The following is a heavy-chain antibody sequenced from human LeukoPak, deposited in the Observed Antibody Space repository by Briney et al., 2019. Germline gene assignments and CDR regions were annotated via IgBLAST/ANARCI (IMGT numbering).Heavy chain of an antibody. CDR1: GFIFSNYA. CDR2: ISYDGSNT. J-gene: IGHJ4*02. D-gene: IGHD3-22*01. CDR3: AKYYYYDSSGFDY. V-gene: IGHV3-30*04. Sequence: QPGGSLRLSCAASGFIFSNYAMHWVRQAPGKGLQWVAVISYDGSNTYYADSVQGRFTISRDKSKNTLYLQMNSLRAEDTALYYCAKYYYYDSSGFDYWGQGTLVTVSS.